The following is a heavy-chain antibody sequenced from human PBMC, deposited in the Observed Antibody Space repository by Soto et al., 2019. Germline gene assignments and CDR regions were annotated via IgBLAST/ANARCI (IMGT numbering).Heavy chain of an antibody. CDR1: GYSISSGYY. CDR2: TYYGASS. V-gene: IGHV4-38-2*01. D-gene: IGHD2-2*02. J-gene: IGHJ4*02. CDR3: ARHTPAINYFDY. Sequence: SETLSLTCAVSGYSISSGYYWGWIRQPPGKGLEWLGTTYYGASSYYNPSLRSRITILLDASTNQLSLKLSSVTAADTAVYYCARHTPAINYFDYWGQGTLVTVSS.